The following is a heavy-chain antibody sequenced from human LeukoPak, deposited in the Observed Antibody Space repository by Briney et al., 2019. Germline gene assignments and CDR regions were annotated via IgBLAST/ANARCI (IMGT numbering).Heavy chain of an antibody. CDR2: INHSGST. CDR3: ARSFRGDNWNDNWFDP. D-gene: IGHD1-1*01. J-gene: IGHJ5*02. Sequence: SETLSLTCAVYGGSFSGYYWSWIRQPPGKGLEWIGEINHSGSTNYNPSLKSRVTISVDTSMNQFSLKLSSVTAADTAMYYCARSFRGDNWNDNWFDPWGQGTLVTVSS. V-gene: IGHV4-34*01. CDR1: GGSFSGYY.